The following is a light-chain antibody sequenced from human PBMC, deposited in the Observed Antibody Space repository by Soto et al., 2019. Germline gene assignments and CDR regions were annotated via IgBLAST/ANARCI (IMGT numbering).Light chain of an antibody. CDR2: LNSDGSH. V-gene: IGLV4-69*01. Sequence: QSVLTQSPSASASLGASVKLTCTLSSGHSSYTIAWHQQQPEKGPRYLMKLNSDGSHSKGDGIPDRFSGSSSGAERYLTISSLQYGEEADYYYQTWGTGIRVFGGGTKLTVL. CDR1: SGHSSYT. CDR3: QTWGTGIRV. J-gene: IGLJ3*02.